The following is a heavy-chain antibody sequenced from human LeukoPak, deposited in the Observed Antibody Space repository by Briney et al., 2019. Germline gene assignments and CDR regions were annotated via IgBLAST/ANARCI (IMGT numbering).Heavy chain of an antibody. CDR1: GGSISSYY. V-gene: IGHV4-4*07. J-gene: IGHJ4*02. Sequence: PSETLSLTCTVSGGSISSYYWSWIRQPAGKGLEWIGRIYTSGSINYNPSLKSRVTMSVDTSKNQFSLKMTSVTAADTAVYSCARYGDSSGYSTIDYWGQGTLVTVSS. CDR2: IYTSGSI. D-gene: IGHD3-22*01. CDR3: ARYGDSSGYSTIDY.